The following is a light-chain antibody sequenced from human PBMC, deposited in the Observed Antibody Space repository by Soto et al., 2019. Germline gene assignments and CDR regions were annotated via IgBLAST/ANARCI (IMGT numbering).Light chain of an antibody. CDR1: SSNIGAGYD. CDR2: EVS. CDR3: SSYTSSSTNV. V-gene: IGLV2-14*01. J-gene: IGLJ1*01. Sequence: QSVLTQPPSVSGAPGQRVTISCTGSSSNIGAGYDVHWYQQHPGKAPKLMIYEVSNRPSGVSNRFSGSKSGNTASLTISGLQAEDEADYYCSSYTSSSTNVFGTGTKITVL.